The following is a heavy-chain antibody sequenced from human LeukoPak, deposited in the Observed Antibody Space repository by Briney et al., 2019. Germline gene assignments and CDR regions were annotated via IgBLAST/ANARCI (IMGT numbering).Heavy chain of an antibody. CDR1: GYTFTSYY. D-gene: IGHD6-6*01. CDR2: INPSGGST. CDR3: ARDHFEYSSSYDFDY. Sequence: ASVKVSCKASGYTFTSYYMHWVRQAPGQGLEWMGIINPSGGSTSYAQKFQGRVTMTRDTSTSTVYMELSSLRSEDTAVYYCARDHFEYSSSYDFDYWGQGTLVTVSS. J-gene: IGHJ4*02. V-gene: IGHV1-46*01.